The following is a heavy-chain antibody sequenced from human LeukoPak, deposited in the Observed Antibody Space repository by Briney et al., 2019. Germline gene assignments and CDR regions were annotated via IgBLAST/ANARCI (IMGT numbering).Heavy chain of an antibody. CDR1: GYIFTGYY. CDR3: ASSSSWPEGYYYMDV. V-gene: IGHV1-2*02. J-gene: IGHJ6*03. CDR2: INPNSGDT. Sequence: ASVKVSCKASGYIFTGYYMHWVRQAPGQGLEWMGWINPNSGDTNYAQKFQGRVTMTRDTSISTAYMELSSLRSNDTAVYYCASSSSWPEGYYYMDVWGKGTTVTVSS. D-gene: IGHD6-6*01.